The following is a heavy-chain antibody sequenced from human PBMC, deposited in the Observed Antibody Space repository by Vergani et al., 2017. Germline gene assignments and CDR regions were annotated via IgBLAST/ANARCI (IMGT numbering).Heavy chain of an antibody. V-gene: IGHV3-7*01. CDR2: IKQDGSEK. CDR3: ARDSAAAGPDFDY. J-gene: IGHJ4*02. D-gene: IGHD6-13*01. CDR1: GFNFSSYW. Sequence: EVQLVESGGGLVQPGGSLRLSCAASGFNFSSYWMSWVRQAPGKGLEWVANIKQDGSEKYYVDSVKGRFTISRDNAKNSLYLQMNSLRAEDTAVYYCARDSAAAGPDFDYWGQGTLVTVSS.